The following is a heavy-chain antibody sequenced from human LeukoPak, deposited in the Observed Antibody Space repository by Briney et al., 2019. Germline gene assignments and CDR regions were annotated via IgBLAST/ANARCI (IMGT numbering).Heavy chain of an antibody. CDR3: ARGVYSGYDLDY. CDR1: GFIVSSNY. Sequence: GGSLRLSCALSGFIVSSNYMSWVRQAPGKGLEWVSAIYSGGGTNYADSVKGRFTISRDNAKNSLYLQMNSLRAEDTAVYFCARGVYSGYDLDYWGQGTLVTVSS. J-gene: IGHJ4*02. V-gene: IGHV3-66*01. CDR2: IYSGGGT. D-gene: IGHD5-12*01.